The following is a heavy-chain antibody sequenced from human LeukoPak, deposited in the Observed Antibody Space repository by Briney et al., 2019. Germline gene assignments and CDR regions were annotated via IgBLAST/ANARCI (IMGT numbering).Heavy chain of an antibody. CDR1: GGSFSGYY. D-gene: IGHD2-15*01. Sequence: SETLSLTCAVYGGSFSGYYWSWLRQPPGKGLEWIGEINHSGSTNYNPSLKSRVTISVDTSKNQFSLKLSSVTAADTAVYYCARVRALYCSGGSCYPSSPHNWFDPWGQGTLVTVSS. V-gene: IGHV4-34*01. J-gene: IGHJ5*02. CDR2: INHSGST. CDR3: ARVRALYCSGGSCYPSSPHNWFDP.